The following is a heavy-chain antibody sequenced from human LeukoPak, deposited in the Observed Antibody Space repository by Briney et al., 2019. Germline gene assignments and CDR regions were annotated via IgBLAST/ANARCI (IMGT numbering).Heavy chain of an antibody. V-gene: IGHV1-8*01. J-gene: IGHJ6*03. CDR1: GYTFTSYD. CDR2: MNPNSGNT. D-gene: IGHD3-9*01. CDR3: ARGLKTFMTGYYYYYYMDV. Sequence: ASVKVPCKASGYTFTSYDINWVRQATGQGLEWMGWMNPNSGNTGYAQKFQGRVTMTRNTSISTAYMELSSLRSDDTAVYYCARGLKTFMTGYYYYYYMDVWGKGTTVTVSS.